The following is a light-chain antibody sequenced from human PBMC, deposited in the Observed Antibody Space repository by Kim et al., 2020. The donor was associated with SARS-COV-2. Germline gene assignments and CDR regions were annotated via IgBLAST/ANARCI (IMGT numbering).Light chain of an antibody. V-gene: IGLV3-1*01. Sequence: SYELTQPPSVSVSPGQTASITCSGDKLGNKYACWYQQKPGQSPELVIHQDSKRPSGIPERFSGSNSGNTATLTISGTQAMDEADYYCKAWDSSTVVFGGGTQLTVL. CDR2: QDS. J-gene: IGLJ2*01. CDR1: KLGNKY. CDR3: KAWDSSTVV.